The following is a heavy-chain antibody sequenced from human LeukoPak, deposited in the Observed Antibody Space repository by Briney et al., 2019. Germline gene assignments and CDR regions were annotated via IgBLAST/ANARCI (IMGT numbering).Heavy chain of an antibody. D-gene: IGHD3-10*01. J-gene: IGHJ4*02. Sequence: ASVKVSCKASGGTFSSYAISWVRQAPGQGLEWMGRIIPIFGTANYAQKFQGRVTITTDESTSTAYMELSSLRSEDKAVYYCASLSGGSGSAADYWGQGTLVTVSS. CDR1: GGTFSSYA. V-gene: IGHV1-69*05. CDR3: ASLSGGSGSAADY. CDR2: IIPIFGTA.